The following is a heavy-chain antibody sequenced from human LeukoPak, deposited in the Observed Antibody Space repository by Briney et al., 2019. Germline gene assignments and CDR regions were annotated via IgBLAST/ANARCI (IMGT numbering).Heavy chain of an antibody. V-gene: IGHV1-8*01. D-gene: IGHD3-10*01. CDR1: RYTFTSYD. CDR2: MNPNSGNT. J-gene: IGHJ6*02. Sequence: ASVKVSCKASRYTFTSYDINWVRQATGQGLEWMGWMNPNSGNTGYAQKFQGRVTMTRNTSISTAYMELSSLRSEDTAVYYCARGPLLLWFGELLAGSVYYYYGMDVWGQGTTVTVSS. CDR3: ARGPLLLWFGELLAGSVYYYYGMDV.